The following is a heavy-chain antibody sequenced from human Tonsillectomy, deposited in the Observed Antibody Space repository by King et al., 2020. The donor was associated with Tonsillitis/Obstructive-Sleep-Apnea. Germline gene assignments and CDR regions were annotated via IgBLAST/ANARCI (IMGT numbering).Heavy chain of an antibody. CDR1: GGSISSGGYY. D-gene: IGHD3-10*01. J-gene: IGHJ4*02. CDR3: ARSPPVYGSGSYYVGPFDY. Sequence: QLQESGPGLVKPSQTLSLTCTVSGGSISSGGYYWSWIRQRPGKGLEWIGYIYYSGSTYYNPSLKSRVTISVDTSKNQFSLKLSSVTAADTAVYYCARSPPVYGSGSYYVGPFDYWGQGTLVTVSS. CDR2: IYYSGST. V-gene: IGHV4-31*03.